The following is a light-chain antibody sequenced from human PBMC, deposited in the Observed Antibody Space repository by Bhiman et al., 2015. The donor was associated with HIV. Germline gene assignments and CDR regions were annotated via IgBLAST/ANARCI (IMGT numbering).Light chain of an antibody. CDR1: SSNIGSKT. Sequence: GSVTSGQRVTISCSGSSSNIGSKTVNWYQQLPGTAPKLLIYSNNQRPSGVPDRFSGSKSGTSASLAISGLQSEDEADYYCAAWDDSLNAWVFGGGTKLTVL. V-gene: IGLV1-44*01. CDR3: AAWDDSLNAWV. CDR2: SNN. J-gene: IGLJ3*02.